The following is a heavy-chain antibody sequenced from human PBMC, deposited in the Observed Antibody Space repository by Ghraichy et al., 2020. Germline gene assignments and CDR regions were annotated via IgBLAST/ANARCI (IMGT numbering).Heavy chain of an antibody. Sequence: ASVKVSCKASGYTFTGYYMHWVRQAPGQGLEWMGRINPNSGGADYAQNFQGRVTMTRDTSISTAYMELNRLISDDTAVYYCVRGGGATSLSGFDSWGQGALVTVSS. CDR1: GYTFTGYY. CDR3: VRGGGATSLSGFDS. J-gene: IGHJ4*02. CDR2: INPNSGGA. V-gene: IGHV1-2*06. D-gene: IGHD2-2*01.